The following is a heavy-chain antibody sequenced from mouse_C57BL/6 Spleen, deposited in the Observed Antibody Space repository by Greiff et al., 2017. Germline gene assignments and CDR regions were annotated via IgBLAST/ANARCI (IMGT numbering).Heavy chain of an antibody. CDR1: GFSLTSYG. Sequence: VQLHQSGPGLVQPSQSLSITCTVSGFSLTSYGVHWVRQSPGKGLEWLGVIWSGGSTDYNAAFISSLSISKDNSKSQVFFKMNSLQADDTAIYYCATNTDWYFDVWGTGTTVTVSS. V-gene: IGHV2-2*01. J-gene: IGHJ1*03. CDR2: IWSGGST. CDR3: ATNTDWYFDV. D-gene: IGHD1-1*01.